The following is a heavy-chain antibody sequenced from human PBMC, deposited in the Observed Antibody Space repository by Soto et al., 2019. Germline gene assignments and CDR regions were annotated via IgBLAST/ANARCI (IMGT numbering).Heavy chain of an antibody. CDR3: ARGDTGGGYSYGWGLYFDY. V-gene: IGHV3-30-3*01. Sequence: QVQLVESGGGVVQPGRSLRLSCAASGFTFSSYAMHWVRQAPGKGLEWVAVISYDGSNKYYADSVKGRFTISRDNSKNTLYLQMNSLRAEDTAVYYCARGDTGGGYSYGWGLYFDYWGQGTLVTVSS. D-gene: IGHD5-18*01. J-gene: IGHJ4*02. CDR1: GFTFSSYA. CDR2: ISYDGSNK.